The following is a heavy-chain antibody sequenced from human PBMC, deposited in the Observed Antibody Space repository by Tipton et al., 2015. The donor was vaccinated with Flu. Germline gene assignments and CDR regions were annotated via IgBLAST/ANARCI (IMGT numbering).Heavy chain of an antibody. D-gene: IGHD5/OR15-5a*01. Sequence: SLRLSCVASGFTFNNYAMHWVRQAPGKGLEWVAVISDGGSDKYFGDSAKGRFTISRDNSKNPLYLQMNSLRAEDTAVSYCASSTWTTERGHDAFDIWGQGTMVTVSS. CDR1: GFTFNNYA. J-gene: IGHJ3*02. CDR3: ASSTWTTERGHDAFDI. V-gene: IGHV3-30*03. CDR2: ISDGGSDK.